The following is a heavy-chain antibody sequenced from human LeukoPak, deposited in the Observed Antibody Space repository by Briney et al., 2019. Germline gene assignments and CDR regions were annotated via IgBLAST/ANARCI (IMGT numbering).Heavy chain of an antibody. V-gene: IGHV3-23*01. CDR3: AKGGGYSGSYLSDS. Sequence: PGGSLRLSCAASGFTFSSYAMSWVRQAPGKGLEWVSAISGSGGSTFYADSVKGRFTISRDNSKIPLYLQMNSLRAEDTAVFYCAKGGGYSGSYLSDSWGQGTLVTVSS. J-gene: IGHJ4*02. CDR1: GFTFSSYA. D-gene: IGHD1-26*01. CDR2: ISGSGGST.